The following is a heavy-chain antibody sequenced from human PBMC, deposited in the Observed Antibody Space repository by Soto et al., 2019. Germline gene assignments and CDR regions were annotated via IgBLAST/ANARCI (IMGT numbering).Heavy chain of an antibody. V-gene: IGHV1-69*12. J-gene: IGHJ6*02. Sequence: QVQLVQSGAEVKKPGSSVKVSCKASGGTFSSYAISWVRQAPGQGLEWMGGIIPIFGTANYAQKYQGRVTITADESTSTAYMERSSLRSEDTDGYYCARDPDPARAPSISADYGMDVWGQGTTVTVSS. CDR3: ARDPDPARAPSISADYGMDV. CDR1: GGTFSSYA. D-gene: IGHD6-25*01. CDR2: IIPIFGTA.